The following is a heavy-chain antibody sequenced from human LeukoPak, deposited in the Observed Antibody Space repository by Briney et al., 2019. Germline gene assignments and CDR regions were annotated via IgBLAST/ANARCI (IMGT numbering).Heavy chain of an antibody. D-gene: IGHD2-21*01. CDR2: IKQDGSEK. J-gene: IGHJ4*02. V-gene: IGHV3-7*01. CDR3: ARDEIAPLSRPDY. CDR1: GFTFSSYW. Sequence: GGSLRLSCAASGFTFSSYWMSWVRQAPGKGLEWVANIKQDGSEKYYVDSVKGRFTISRDNAKNSLYLQMNSLRAEDTAVYYCARDEIAPLSRPDYWGQGTLVTVSS.